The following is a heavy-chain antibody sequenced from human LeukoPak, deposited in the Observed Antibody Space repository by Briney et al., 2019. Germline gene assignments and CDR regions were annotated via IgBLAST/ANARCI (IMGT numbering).Heavy chain of an antibody. CDR3: ARGLGYSGSWYFDY. CDR1: GSIFTSYW. V-gene: IGHV5-51*01. D-gene: IGHD6-13*01. CDR2: IYPGDSDT. Sequence: GESLKISCECAGSIFTSYWIAWVRQLPGKGLESMGIIYPGDSDTRYSPSFQGQVTISADKSISTAYLQWSSLKASDPAMYYCARGLGYSGSWYFDYWGQGTLVTVSS. J-gene: IGHJ4*02.